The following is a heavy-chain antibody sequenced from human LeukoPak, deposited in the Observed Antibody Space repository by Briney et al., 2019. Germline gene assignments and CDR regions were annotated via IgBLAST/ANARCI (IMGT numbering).Heavy chain of an antibody. CDR3: ARTMVRGGLFDY. D-gene: IGHD3-10*01. Sequence: GGSLRLSCAASGFTFSSYEMNWVRQAPGKGLEWVSYISSSGSTIYYADSVKGRFTISRDNAKNSLYLQMNSLRAEDTAVYYCARTMVRGGLFDYWGQGTLVTVSS. CDR1: GFTFSSYE. CDR2: ISSSGSTI. J-gene: IGHJ4*02. V-gene: IGHV3-48*03.